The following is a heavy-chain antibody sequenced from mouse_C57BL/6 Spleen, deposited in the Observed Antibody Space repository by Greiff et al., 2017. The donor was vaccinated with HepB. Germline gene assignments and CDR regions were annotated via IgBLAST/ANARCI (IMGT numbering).Heavy chain of an antibody. CDR2: ISYDGSN. J-gene: IGHJ3*01. V-gene: IGHV3-6*01. Sequence: DVQLQESGPGLVKPSQSLSLTCSVTGYSITSGYYWNWIRQFPGNKLEWMGYISYDGSNNYNPSLKNRISITRDTSKNQFFLKLNSVTTEDTATYYCARDKYDYDGFAYWGQGTLVTVSA. CDR1: GYSITSGYY. D-gene: IGHD2-4*01. CDR3: ARDKYDYDGFAY.